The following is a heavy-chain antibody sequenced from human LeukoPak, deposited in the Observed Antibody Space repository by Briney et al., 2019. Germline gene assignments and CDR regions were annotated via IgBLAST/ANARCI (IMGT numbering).Heavy chain of an antibody. CDR2: ISSSGGTTT. Sequence: GVLRLSCAASGFTFSDYYMSWIRQAPEKGLEWVSYISSSGGTTTHYAESVKGRFTISRDNAKNSLYLQMNSLRVEDTAVYYCARVGQLAAAGTVDYWGQGTLVTVSS. CDR1: GFTFSDYY. J-gene: IGHJ4*02. D-gene: IGHD6-13*01. V-gene: IGHV3-11*04. CDR3: ARVGQLAAAGTVDY.